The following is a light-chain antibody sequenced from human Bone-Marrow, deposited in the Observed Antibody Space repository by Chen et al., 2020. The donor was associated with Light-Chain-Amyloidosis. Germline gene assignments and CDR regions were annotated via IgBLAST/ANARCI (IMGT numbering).Light chain of an antibody. CDR1: SGSIASNY. Sequence: NFMLTQPHSVSESPGKTVTISCTGSSGSIASNYVQWYQQRPGSAPTTVIFEDNQRPSGVPDRFSGSIDSSSNSASLTISGQKTEDEADYYCQSYDKSKHVVFGGGTKLTVL. CDR3: QSYDKSKHVV. J-gene: IGLJ2*01. V-gene: IGLV6-57*02. CDR2: EDN.